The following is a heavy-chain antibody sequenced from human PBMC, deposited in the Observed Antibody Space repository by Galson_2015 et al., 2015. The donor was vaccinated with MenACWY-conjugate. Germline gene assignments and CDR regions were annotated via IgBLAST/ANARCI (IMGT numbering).Heavy chain of an antibody. V-gene: IGHV3-7*03. CDR1: GFTFTTYW. CDR2: IHQYGSEK. Sequence: SLRLSCASSGFTFTTYWMNWVRQAPGKGLEWVATIHQYGSEKYYVDSVKGRFTISRDNAKNSVFLQLNSLRAEDTAVYYCARGFDGRNALDLWGRGTMVTVSS. CDR3: ARGFDGRNALDL. J-gene: IGHJ3*01. D-gene: IGHD1-26*01.